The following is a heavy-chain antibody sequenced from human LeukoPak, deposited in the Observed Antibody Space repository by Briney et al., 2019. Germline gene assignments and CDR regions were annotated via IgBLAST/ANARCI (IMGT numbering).Heavy chain of an antibody. Sequence: GGSLRLSCAASGFTFSSYSMNWVRQAPGKGLEWVSSISSSSSYIYYADSVKGRFTISRDNAKNSLYLQMNSLRAEDTAVYYCARDQDYYGSGRFAFDPWGQGTLVTVSS. D-gene: IGHD3-10*01. CDR2: ISSSSSYI. CDR1: GFTFSSYS. V-gene: IGHV3-21*01. CDR3: ARDQDYYGSGRFAFDP. J-gene: IGHJ5*02.